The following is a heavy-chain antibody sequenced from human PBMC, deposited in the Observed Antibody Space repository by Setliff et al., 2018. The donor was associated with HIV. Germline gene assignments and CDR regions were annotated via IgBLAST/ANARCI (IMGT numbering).Heavy chain of an antibody. V-gene: IGHV1-18*01. CDR1: GYTFTSYG. CDR3: ARDQLLWFGDPGWFDP. D-gene: IGHD3-10*01. J-gene: IGHJ5*02. Sequence: VKVSCKASGYTFTSYGISWVRQAPGQGLEWMGWISAYNGNTNYAQKLQGRVTMTTDTSTSTAYMELRSLRSDDTAVYYCARDQLLWFGDPGWFDPWGQGTLVTVSS. CDR2: ISAYNGNT.